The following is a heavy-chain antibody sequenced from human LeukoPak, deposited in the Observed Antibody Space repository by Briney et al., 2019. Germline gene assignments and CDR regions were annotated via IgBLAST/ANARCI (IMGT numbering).Heavy chain of an antibody. CDR2: IHYSGST. Sequence: SETLSLTCTVSGGSVSGYYWSWIRQPPGKGLEWIGYIHYSGSTNYNPSLKSRVTISVVTSKNQFSLKLSSVTAADTAIYYCARGGSKQWLVDDSWGQGTLVTVSS. V-gene: IGHV4-59*02. J-gene: IGHJ4*02. D-gene: IGHD6-19*01. CDR3: ARGGSKQWLVDDS. CDR1: GGSVSGYY.